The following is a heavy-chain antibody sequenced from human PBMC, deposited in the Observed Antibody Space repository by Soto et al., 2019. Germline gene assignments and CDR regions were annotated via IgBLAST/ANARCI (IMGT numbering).Heavy chain of an antibody. CDR1: GFTFAGYST. J-gene: IGHJ4*02. Sequence: EVHLLESGGGLVQPGGSLRLSCAASGFTFAGYSTMSWVRQAPGKGLEWASSISGSGASTYYADSVKGRFTISRDDSKNTLNMKMNTQRAEDTAVYYCAKYRGGFAAGWEYVDYWGQGALVSVSS. V-gene: IGHV3-23*01. CDR3: AKYRGGFAAGWEYVDY. D-gene: IGHD6-19*01. CDR2: ISGSGAST.